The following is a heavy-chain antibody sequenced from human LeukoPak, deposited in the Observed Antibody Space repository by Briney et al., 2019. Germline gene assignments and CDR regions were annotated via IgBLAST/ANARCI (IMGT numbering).Heavy chain of an antibody. D-gene: IGHD2-2*01. V-gene: IGHV3-30*02. CDR2: IRYDGSNK. CDR3: AKDSVEYHLYYYYMDV. J-gene: IGHJ6*03. CDR1: GFTFSSYG. Sequence: PGGSLRLSCAASGFTFSSYGMHWARQAPGKGLEWVAFIRYDGSNKYYADSVKGRFTISRDNSKNTLYLQMNSLRAEDTAVYYCAKDSVEYHLYYYYMDVWGKGTTVTVSS.